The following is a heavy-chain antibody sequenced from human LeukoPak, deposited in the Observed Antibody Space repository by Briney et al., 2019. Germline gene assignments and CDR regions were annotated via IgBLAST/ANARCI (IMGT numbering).Heavy chain of an antibody. Sequence: GGSLRLSCAASGFTFSTYWMSWVRQAPGTGLEWVANIKEDGSEKCYVDSVKGRSTISRDNAKNSLYLQMNSLRAEDTAVYYCARTRYMDVWGKGTTVTVSS. J-gene: IGHJ6*03. CDR1: GFTFSTYW. CDR2: IKEDGSEK. V-gene: IGHV3-7*01. CDR3: ARTRYMDV.